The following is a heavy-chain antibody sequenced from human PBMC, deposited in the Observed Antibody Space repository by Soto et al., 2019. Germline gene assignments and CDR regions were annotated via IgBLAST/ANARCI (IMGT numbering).Heavy chain of an antibody. D-gene: IGHD3-3*01. CDR3: ARDPQGYDFWSGYGGVDY. J-gene: IGHJ4*02. CDR2: ISAYNGNT. Sequence: QVQLVQSGAEVKKPGASVKVSCKASGYTFTSYGISWVRQAPGQGLEWMGWISAYNGNTNYAQKLQGRVTMTTDTSTSTAYMALRSLRSDDTAVYYCARDPQGYDFWSGYGGVDYWGQGTLVTVSS. V-gene: IGHV1-18*01. CDR1: GYTFTSYG.